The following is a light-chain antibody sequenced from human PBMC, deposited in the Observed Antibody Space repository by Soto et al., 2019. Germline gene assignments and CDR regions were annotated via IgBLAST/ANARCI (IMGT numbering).Light chain of an antibody. Sequence: DIQMTQSPASLSASVGDRVTISCRASQSIGRNLNWYQQKPGKAPTLLMFTSSNLQSGVPSRFSGSGSGTDFIFTISSLQPEDFATYYCQQSYSTPPTFGQGTKVDNK. CDR1: QSIGRN. CDR3: QQSYSTPPT. CDR2: TSS. V-gene: IGKV1-39*01. J-gene: IGKJ1*01.